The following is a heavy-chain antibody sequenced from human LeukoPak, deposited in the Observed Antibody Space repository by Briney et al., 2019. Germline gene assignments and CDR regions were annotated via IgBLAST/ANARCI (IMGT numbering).Heavy chain of an antibody. CDR2: IKQDGSEK. V-gene: IGHV3-7*01. J-gene: IGHJ6*02. D-gene: IGHD3-10*01. CDR1: GFTFSSYW. CDR3: ARDESYYRYYYYGMDV. Sequence: GGSLRLSCAASGFTFSSYWMSWVRQAPGKGLEWVANIKQDGSEKYYVDSVKGRFTISRDNAKNSLYLQMNSLRAEDTAVYYCARDESYYRYYYYGMDVWAKGPRSPSP.